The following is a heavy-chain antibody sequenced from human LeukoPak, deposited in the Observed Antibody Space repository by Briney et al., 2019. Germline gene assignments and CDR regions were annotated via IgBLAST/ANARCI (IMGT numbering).Heavy chain of an antibody. CDR3: ARVLGYGGNSPHKYYYYYMDV. D-gene: IGHD4-23*01. J-gene: IGHJ6*03. CDR1: GGTFNNSA. CDR2: IMPLFGTA. V-gene: IGHV1-69*05. Sequence: SVKVSCKTSGGTFNNSAISWVRQAPGQGLEWLGGIMPLFGTAGYAQKFQGRVTITKDESTRTVYLELTSLTSDDTAVYYCARVLGYGGNSPHKYYYYYMDVWGKGTTVTVSS.